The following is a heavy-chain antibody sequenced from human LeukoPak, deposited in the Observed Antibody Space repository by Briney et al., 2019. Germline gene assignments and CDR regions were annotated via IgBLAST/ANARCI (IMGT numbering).Heavy chain of an antibody. CDR1: GGTFSSYA. D-gene: IGHD3-22*01. V-gene: IGHV1-69*05. Sequence: SVKVSCKASGGTFSSYAISWVRQAPGQGLEWMGGIIPIFGTANYAQKLQGRVTMTTDTSTSTAYMELRSLRSDDTAVYYCARSPYYYDSSRPGFDYWGQGTLVTVSS. CDR3: ARSPYYYDSSRPGFDY. CDR2: IIPIFGTA. J-gene: IGHJ4*02.